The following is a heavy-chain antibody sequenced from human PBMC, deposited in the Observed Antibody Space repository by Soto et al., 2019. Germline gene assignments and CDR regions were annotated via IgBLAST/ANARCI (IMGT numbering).Heavy chain of an antibody. D-gene: IGHD3-22*01. J-gene: IGHJ4*02. CDR3: ARSPKATYYYDSSGYFGYFAY. V-gene: IGHV5-51*01. Sequence: GESLKISCKGSGYSFTSYWIGWVRQMPGKGLEWMGIIYPGDSDTRYSPSYQGQVTISADKSISTAYLQWSSLKASDTAMYYCARSPKATYYYDSSGYFGYFAYWGQGTLVTVSS. CDR1: GYSFTSYW. CDR2: IYPGDSDT.